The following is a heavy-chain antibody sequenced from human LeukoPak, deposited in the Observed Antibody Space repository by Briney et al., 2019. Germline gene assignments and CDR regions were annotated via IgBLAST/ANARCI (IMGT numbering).Heavy chain of an antibody. CDR3: ARRSPLYDGTTYFDY. D-gene: IGHD5/OR15-5a*01. V-gene: IGHV4-59*08. Sequence: SETLSLTCTVSGGSISSYYWSWIRQPPGKGLEWIGHIYYSGSTNYNPALNSRVTISVDTSKNQFSLKLSSVTAADTAVYYCARRSPLYDGTTYFDYCGQGPLVTVSS. CDR1: GGSISSYY. CDR2: IYYSGST. J-gene: IGHJ4*02.